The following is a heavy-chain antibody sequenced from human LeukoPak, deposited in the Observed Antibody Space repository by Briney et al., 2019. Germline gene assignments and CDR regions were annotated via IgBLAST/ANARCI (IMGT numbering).Heavy chain of an antibody. CDR2: IYHSGST. D-gene: IGHD6-19*01. CDR3: ARDVSGWYD. V-gene: IGHV4-38-2*02. Sequence: PSETLSLTCTVSGYSISSGYYWGWIRQPPGKGLEWIGSIYHSGSTYYNPSLKSRVTISVDTSKNQFSLKLSSVTAADTAVYYCARDVSGWYDWGQGTLVTVSS. J-gene: IGHJ4*02. CDR1: GYSISSGYY.